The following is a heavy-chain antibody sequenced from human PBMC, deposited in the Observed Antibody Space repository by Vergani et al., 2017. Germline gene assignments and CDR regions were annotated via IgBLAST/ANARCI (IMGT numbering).Heavy chain of an antibody. CDR3: AGYSNYLDYFDY. Sequence: QVQLQESGPGLVKPSQTLSLTCTVSGGSISSGSYYWSWIRQPAGKGLEWIGRIYTSGSTNYNPSLKSRVTISVDTSKNQFYLKLSSVTAADTAVYYCAGYSNYLDYFDYWGQGTLVTVSS. J-gene: IGHJ4*02. CDR1: GGSISSGSYY. V-gene: IGHV4-61*02. CDR2: IYTSGST. D-gene: IGHD4-11*01.